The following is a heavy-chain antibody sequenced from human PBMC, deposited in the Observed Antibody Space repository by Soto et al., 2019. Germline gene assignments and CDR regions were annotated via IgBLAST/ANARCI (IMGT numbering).Heavy chain of an antibody. CDR2: TSYDGSNK. Sequence: GGSLRLSCAASGFTFSSYAMHWVRQAPGKGLEWVAVTSYDGSNKYYADSVKGRVTISRDNSKNTLYLQMNSLRAEDTAVYYCARDRALYYYGSSGYPHDYWGQGTLVTVSS. D-gene: IGHD3-22*01. CDR3: ARDRALYYYGSSGYPHDY. CDR1: GFTFSSYA. J-gene: IGHJ4*02. V-gene: IGHV3-30-3*01.